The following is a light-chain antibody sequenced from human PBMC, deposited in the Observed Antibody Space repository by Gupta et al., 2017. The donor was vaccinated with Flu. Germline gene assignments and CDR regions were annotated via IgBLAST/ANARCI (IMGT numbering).Light chain of an antibody. J-gene: IGLJ3*02. V-gene: IGLV3-19*01. CDR2: GYN. Sequence: SSELTQDPAVAVDLGQTVRLTCQGDSLRTSYASWYQQKPGQAPVLVIYGYNNRPSGIPDRFSGSSSGNTASLTIPGAQAEDEADYYCKSRDSSGNHLVFGGGTKLTVL. CDR3: KSRDSSGNHLV. CDR1: SLRTSY.